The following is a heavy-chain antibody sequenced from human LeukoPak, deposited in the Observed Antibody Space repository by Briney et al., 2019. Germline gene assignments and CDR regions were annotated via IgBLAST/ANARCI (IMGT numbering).Heavy chain of an antibody. Sequence: KSSETLSLTCTVSSDSINSGNYYWNWIRQPAGKGLEWIGRIYSSGSTNYNPSLKSRVTISVDTSKNQFSLKLSSVTAADTAVYYCARYEAVAGVFDYWGQGTLVTVSS. CDR3: ARYEAVAGVFDY. D-gene: IGHD6-19*01. CDR1: SDSINSGNYY. V-gene: IGHV4-61*02. CDR2: IYSSGST. J-gene: IGHJ4*02.